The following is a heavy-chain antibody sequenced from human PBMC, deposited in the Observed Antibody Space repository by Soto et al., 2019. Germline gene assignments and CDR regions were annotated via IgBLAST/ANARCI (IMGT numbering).Heavy chain of an antibody. CDR3: ARDPASLYDFWSGYQAYFDY. J-gene: IGHJ4*02. CDR2: ISSSSSYI. D-gene: IGHD3-3*01. CDR1: GFTFSSYS. V-gene: IGHV3-21*01. Sequence: PGGSLRLSCAASGFTFSSYSMNWVRQAPGKGLEWVSSISSSSSYIYYADSVKGRFTISRDNAKNSLYLQMNSLRAEDTAVYYCARDPASLYDFWSGYQAYFDYWGQATLVTVSS.